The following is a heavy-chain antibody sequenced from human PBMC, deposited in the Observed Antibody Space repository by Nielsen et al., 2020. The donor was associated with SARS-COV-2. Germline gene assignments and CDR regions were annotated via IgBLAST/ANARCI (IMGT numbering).Heavy chain of an antibody. CDR2: FDPEDGET. Sequence: ASVKVSCKASGYTFTSYGISWVRQAPGQGLEWMGGFDPEDGETIYAQKFQGRVTMTEDTSTDTAYMELSSLRSEDTAVYYCATAFAIFGVVTQLDYWGQGTLVTVSS. D-gene: IGHD3-3*01. CDR1: GYTFTSYG. CDR3: ATAFAIFGVVTQLDY. J-gene: IGHJ4*02. V-gene: IGHV1-24*01.